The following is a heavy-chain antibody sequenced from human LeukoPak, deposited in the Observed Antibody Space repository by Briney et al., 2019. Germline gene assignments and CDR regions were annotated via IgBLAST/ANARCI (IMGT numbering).Heavy chain of an antibody. CDR1: GFTFDDYA. D-gene: IGHD5/OR15-5a*01. CDR2: ISWNSGSI. J-gene: IGHJ4*02. Sequence: GGSLRLSCAASGFTFDDYAMHWVRQAPGKALEWVSGISWNSGSIGYADSVKGRFTISRDNAKNSLYLQTDSLRVEDSAVYYCVRSTRGTSPVYWGQGTLVTVSS. CDR3: VRSTRGTSPVY. V-gene: IGHV3-9*01.